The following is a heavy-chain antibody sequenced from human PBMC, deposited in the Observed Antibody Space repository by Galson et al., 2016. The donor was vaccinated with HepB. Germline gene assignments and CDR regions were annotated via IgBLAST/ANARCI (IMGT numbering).Heavy chain of an antibody. CDR1: GFRFRSYT. Sequence: SLRLSCAASGFRFRSYTFHWVRQTPGKGLEVAAVISDDGEKTYYADSVKGRFTISRDNSKNTVNLQMDSLRHGDTALYFCVSVGWQAGDAFDVCGQEPMVIVSS. CDR3: VSVGWQAGDAFDV. CDR2: ISDDGEKT. J-gene: IGHJ3*01. D-gene: IGHD1-14*01. V-gene: IGHV3-30*04.